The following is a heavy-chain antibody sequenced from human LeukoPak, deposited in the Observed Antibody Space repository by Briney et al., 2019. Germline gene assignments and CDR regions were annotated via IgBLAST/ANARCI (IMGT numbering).Heavy chain of an antibody. CDR3: ARAGHEYYYSPTPAGAFDI. D-gene: IGHD3-10*01. Sequence: ASVKVSCKASGYTFTGYYMHWVRQAPGQGLEWMGGINLNSGGTNYAQKFQGRVTMTRDTSISTAYMELSRLRSDDTAVYYCARAGHEYYYSPTPAGAFDIWGQGTMVTVSS. CDR1: GYTFTGYY. V-gene: IGHV1-2*02. J-gene: IGHJ3*02. CDR2: INLNSGGT.